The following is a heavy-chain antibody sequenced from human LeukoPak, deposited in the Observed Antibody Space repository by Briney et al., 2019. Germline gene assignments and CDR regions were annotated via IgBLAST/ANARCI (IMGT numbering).Heavy chain of an antibody. V-gene: IGHV3-21*01. D-gene: IGHD4-17*01. J-gene: IGHJ4*02. Sequence: GGSLRLSCAASGFTFSSYSMNWVRQAPGKGLEWVSSISSSSSYIYYADSVKGRFTISRDNAKNSLYLQMNSLRAEDTAVYYCARADYGDNHFDYWGQGTLVTVSS. CDR2: ISSSSSYI. CDR1: GFTFSSYS. CDR3: ARADYGDNHFDY.